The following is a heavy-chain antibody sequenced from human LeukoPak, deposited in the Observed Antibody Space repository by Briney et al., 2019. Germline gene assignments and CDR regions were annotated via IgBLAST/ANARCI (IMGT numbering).Heavy chain of an antibody. V-gene: IGHV1-2*02. CDR3: ARVVPRTIRDPYYFDY. Sequence: ASVKVWCKVSGYTFTSNYMPWGRQAPGQGLEWMGWIYCNSGGTYYAQNFQDRVTMTRDTSISTAYMELSSLRSDDTAVYYCARVVPRTIRDPYYFDYWGQGPLVTVSS. J-gene: IGHJ4*02. CDR2: IYCNSGGT. CDR1: GYTFTSNY. D-gene: IGHD1/OR15-1a*01.